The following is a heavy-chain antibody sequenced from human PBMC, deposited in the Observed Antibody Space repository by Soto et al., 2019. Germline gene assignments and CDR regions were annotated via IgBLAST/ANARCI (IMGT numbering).Heavy chain of an antibody. D-gene: IGHD3-3*01. J-gene: IGHJ3*02. Sequence: NPSETLSLTCAVYGGSFSGYYWSWIRQPPGKGLEWIGEINHSGSTNYNPSLKSQVTISVDTSKNQFSLKLSSVTAADTAVYYCARGARRAVLRFLEWLLHDAFDTWGQGTMVTVSS. CDR3: ARGARRAVLRFLEWLLHDAFDT. V-gene: IGHV4-34*01. CDR2: INHSGST. CDR1: GGSFSGYY.